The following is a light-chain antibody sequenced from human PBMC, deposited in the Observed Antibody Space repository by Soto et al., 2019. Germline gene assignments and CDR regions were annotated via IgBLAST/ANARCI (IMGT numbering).Light chain of an antibody. CDR1: SSDVGGYDS. CDR2: EVN. Sequence: QSALTQPPSASGSPGQSVTISCTGTSSDVGGYDSVAWYQQHPHKAPKLIIYEVNKRPSGVPDRFSGSKSGNTASLIVSGLQADDEAEYHCTSYAGSNNFVFGGGTKVTVL. J-gene: IGLJ2*01. V-gene: IGLV2-8*01. CDR3: TSYAGSNNFV.